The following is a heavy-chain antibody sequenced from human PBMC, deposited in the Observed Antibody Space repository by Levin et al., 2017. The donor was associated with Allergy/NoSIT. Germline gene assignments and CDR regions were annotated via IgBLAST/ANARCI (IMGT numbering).Heavy chain of an antibody. Sequence: ASVKVSCKASGYTFTSYYMHWVRQAPGQGLEWMGIINPSGGSTSYAQKFQGRVTMTRDTSTSTVYMELSSLRSEDTAVYYCARGHYDILTGYYSEYFDYWGQGTLVTVSS. CDR1: GYTFTSYY. CDR2: INPSGGST. J-gene: IGHJ4*02. D-gene: IGHD3-9*01. CDR3: ARGHYDILTGYYSEYFDY. V-gene: IGHV1-46*01.